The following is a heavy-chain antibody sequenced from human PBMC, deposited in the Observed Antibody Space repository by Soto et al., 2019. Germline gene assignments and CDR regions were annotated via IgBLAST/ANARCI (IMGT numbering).Heavy chain of an antibody. CDR3: ARGYGSGSNFDY. J-gene: IGHJ4*02. CDR1: GFTFSSYS. Sequence: GGSLRLSCAASGFTFSSYSMNWVRQDPGKGLEWVSSISSSSSYIYYADSVKGRFTISRDNAKHSLYLQMNSLRAEDTAVYYCARGYGSGSNFDYWGQGTLVTVSS. V-gene: IGHV3-21*01. CDR2: ISSSSSYI. D-gene: IGHD3-10*01.